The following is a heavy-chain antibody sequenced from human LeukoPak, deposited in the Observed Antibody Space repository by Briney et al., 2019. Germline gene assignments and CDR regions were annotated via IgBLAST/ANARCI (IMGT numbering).Heavy chain of an antibody. V-gene: IGHV3-53*01. CDR3: ARDSRPIVVVPAAIYYYYGMDV. Sequence: GGSLRLSCAASGFTVSSNYMSWVRQAPGKGLEWVSVIYSGGSTYYADSVKGRFTISRDNSKNTLYLQMNSLRAEDTAVYYCARDSRPIVVVPAAIYYYYGMDVWGQGTTVTVSS. CDR1: GFTVSSNY. D-gene: IGHD2-2*01. CDR2: IYSGGST. J-gene: IGHJ6*02.